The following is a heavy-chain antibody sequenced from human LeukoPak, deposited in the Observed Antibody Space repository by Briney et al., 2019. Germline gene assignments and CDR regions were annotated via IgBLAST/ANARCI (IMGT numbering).Heavy chain of an antibody. CDR3: ARGRPYSSGRYDY. D-gene: IGHD6-19*01. J-gene: IGHJ4*02. Sequence: ASVKVSCKASGYTFTSYYMNWVRQAPGQGLEWMGIINPSGGSTSYAQKLQGRVTMTTDTSTSTAYMELRSLRSDDTAVYYCARGRPYSSGRYDYWGQGTLVTVSS. CDR1: GYTFTSYY. V-gene: IGHV1-46*01. CDR2: INPSGGST.